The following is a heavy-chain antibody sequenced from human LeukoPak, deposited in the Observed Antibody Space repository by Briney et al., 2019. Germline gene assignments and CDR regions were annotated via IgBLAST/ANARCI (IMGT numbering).Heavy chain of an antibody. CDR1: GFSFSSYW. CDR2: ISHDGSNK. CDR3: ARPAVLRFLEWLPDY. V-gene: IGHV3-30*03. Sequence: GGSLRLSCVASGFSFSSYWMGWVRQAPGKGLEWVAIISHDGSNKYHADSVKGRFTISRDNSKNTLYLQMNSLRAEDTALYYCARPAVLRFLEWLPDYWGQGTLVTVSS. D-gene: IGHD3-3*01. J-gene: IGHJ4*02.